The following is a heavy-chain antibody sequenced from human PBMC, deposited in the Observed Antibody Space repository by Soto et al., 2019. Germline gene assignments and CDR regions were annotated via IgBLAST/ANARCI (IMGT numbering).Heavy chain of an antibody. CDR2: INPKSGGT. D-gene: IGHD2-8*01. V-gene: IGHV1-2*04. Sequence: QVQLVQSGAEVKKPGASVKVSCKASGYSFTDYHIHWVRQAPGQGLEWLGRINPKSGGTSTAQKFQGWVTMTTDTSISTASMELTRLTSDDTAIYYCARGDSTDCSNGVCSFFYHHDMDVWGQGPTVTVSS. J-gene: IGHJ6*02. CDR1: GYSFTDYH. CDR3: ARGDSTDCSNGVCSFFYHHDMDV.